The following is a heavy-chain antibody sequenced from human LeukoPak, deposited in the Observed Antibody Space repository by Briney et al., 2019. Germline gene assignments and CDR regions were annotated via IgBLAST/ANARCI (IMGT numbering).Heavy chain of an antibody. J-gene: IGHJ4*02. Sequence: ASVKVPCKASGYTFTGYYMHLVRQAPGQGLEWMGWINPNSGGTNYAQKFQGRVTMTRDTSISTAYMELSRLRSDDTAVYYCARRGIADPNFDYWGQGTLVTVSS. D-gene: IGHD6-13*01. CDR3: ARRGIADPNFDY. CDR1: GYTFTGYY. V-gene: IGHV1-2*02. CDR2: INPNSGGT.